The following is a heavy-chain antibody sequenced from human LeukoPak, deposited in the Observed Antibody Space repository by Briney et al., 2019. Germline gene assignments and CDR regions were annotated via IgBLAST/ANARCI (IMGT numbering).Heavy chain of an antibody. V-gene: IGHV4-34*01. CDR1: GGSFSGYY. J-gene: IGHJ4*02. D-gene: IGHD6-13*01. Sequence: PSETLSLTCAVYGGSFSGYYWSWIRQPPGKGLEWIGEINHSGSTNYNPSLKSRVTISVDTSKNQFSLKLSSVTAADTAVYYCASSWYGVLPSYWGQGTLVTVSS. CDR2: INHSGST. CDR3: ASSWYGVLPSY.